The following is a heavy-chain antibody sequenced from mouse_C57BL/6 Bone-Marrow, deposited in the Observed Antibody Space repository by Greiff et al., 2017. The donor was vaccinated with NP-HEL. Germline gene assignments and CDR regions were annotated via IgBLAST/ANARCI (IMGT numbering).Heavy chain of an antibody. Sequence: EVQLQQSGAELVRPGASVKLSCTASGFNIKDYYMHWVKQRPEQGLEWIGRIDPEDGDTEYAPKFQGKATMTADTSSNTAYLQLSSLTSEDTAVYYCTSQTGGYAMDYWGQGTSVTVSS. D-gene: IGHD4-1*01. V-gene: IGHV14-1*01. CDR2: IDPEDGDT. CDR1: GFNIKDYY. J-gene: IGHJ4*01. CDR3: TSQTGGYAMDY.